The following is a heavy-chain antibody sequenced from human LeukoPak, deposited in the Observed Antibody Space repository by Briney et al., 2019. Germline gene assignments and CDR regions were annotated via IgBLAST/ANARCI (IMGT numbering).Heavy chain of an antibody. V-gene: IGHV3-30-3*01. CDR3: ARGRQSGKSPYYFDY. D-gene: IGHD3-3*01. J-gene: IGHJ4*02. Sequence: GGSLRLSCAASGFTFSSYAMHWVRQAPGKGLEWVAVISYDGSNKYYADSVKGRFTISRDNSKNTLYLQMNSLRAEDTAVYYCARGRQSGKSPYYFDYWGQGTLVTVSS. CDR2: ISYDGSNK. CDR1: GFTFSSYA.